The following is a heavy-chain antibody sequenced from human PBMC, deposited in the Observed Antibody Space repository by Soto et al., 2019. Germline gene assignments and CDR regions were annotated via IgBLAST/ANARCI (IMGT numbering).Heavy chain of an antibody. V-gene: IGHV4-39*01. CDR1: GGSISSSSYY. Sequence: SETLSLTCTVSGGSISSSSYYWGWIRQPPGKGLECIGSIYYSGSTYYNQSLKSRVTISGDTSKNQFSLKLSSVTAADTAVYYCARRLYYDSSGFEGGGMDVWGQGTTVTVSS. CDR2: IYYSGST. D-gene: IGHD3-22*01. J-gene: IGHJ6*02. CDR3: ARRLYYDSSGFEGGGMDV.